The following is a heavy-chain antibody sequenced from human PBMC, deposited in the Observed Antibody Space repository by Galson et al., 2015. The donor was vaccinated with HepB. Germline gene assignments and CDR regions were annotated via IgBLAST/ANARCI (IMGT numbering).Heavy chain of an antibody. Sequence: SLRLSCAASGFTFSSYGMHWVRQAPGKGLEWVAVIWYDGSNKYYADSVKGRFTISRDNSKNTLYLQMNSLRAEDTAVYYCARGGIAAAGMKERYYFDYWGQGTLVTVSS. CDR2: IWYDGSNK. D-gene: IGHD6-13*01. CDR1: GFTFSSYG. V-gene: IGHV3-33*01. J-gene: IGHJ4*02. CDR3: ARGGIAAAGMKERYYFDY.